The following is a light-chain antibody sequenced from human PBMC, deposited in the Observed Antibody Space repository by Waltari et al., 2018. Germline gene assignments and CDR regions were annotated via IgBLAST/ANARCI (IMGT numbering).Light chain of an antibody. J-gene: IGKJ4*01. CDR3: QQRSGWPPT. V-gene: IGKV3-11*01. CDR1: PSIDNF. Sequence: EIVLTQSPATLSLSPGERATLYCRASPSIDNFLAWYQQKPGQAPRLLIYDSSNRATDIPARFSGSGSGTDFTLTISSLEPEDFAVYYCQQRSGWPPTFGGGTKVDI. CDR2: DSS.